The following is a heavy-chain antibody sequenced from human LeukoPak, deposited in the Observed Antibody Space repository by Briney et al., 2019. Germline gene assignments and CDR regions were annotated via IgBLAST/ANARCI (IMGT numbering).Heavy chain of an antibody. CDR3: ARDDAARDASSDY. D-gene: IGHD5-24*01. V-gene: IGHV1-69*04. Sequence: SVKVSCKASGGTFSSYAISWVRQAPGQGLEWMGRIIPILGIANYAQKFQGRVTITADKSTSTAYMELSSLRSEDTAAYYCARDDAARDASSDYWGQGTLVTVSS. J-gene: IGHJ4*02. CDR1: GGTFSSYA. CDR2: IIPILGIA.